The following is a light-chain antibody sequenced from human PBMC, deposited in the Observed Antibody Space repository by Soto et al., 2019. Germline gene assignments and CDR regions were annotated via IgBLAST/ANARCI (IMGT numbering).Light chain of an antibody. CDR1: QSVSSSF. J-gene: IGKJ1*01. V-gene: IGKV3-20*01. CDR3: HQFGYSPRT. CDR2: GTS. Sequence: EIVLTQSPGTLSLSPGERATLSCRASQSVSSSFLAWYQQKPGQAPRLLIYGTSRRATDIPDRFSGSGSGTDFTLAIRRLEPEDFAVYYCHQFGYSPRTFGQGTKVDIK.